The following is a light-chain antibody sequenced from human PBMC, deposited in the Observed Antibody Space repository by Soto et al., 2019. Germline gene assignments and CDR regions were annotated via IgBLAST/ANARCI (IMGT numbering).Light chain of an antibody. J-gene: IGLJ3*02. Sequence: QSALTQTPSASGSPGQSVTISCTGTNSDIGSYNYVSWYQQHPGEAPKLMVYQVTKRPSGVPDRFSGSKSGNTASLTVSALQPEDEADYYCCSYGAGNKWVFGGGTKVTVL. CDR2: QVT. V-gene: IGLV2-8*01. CDR3: CSYGAGNKWV. CDR1: NSDIGSYNY.